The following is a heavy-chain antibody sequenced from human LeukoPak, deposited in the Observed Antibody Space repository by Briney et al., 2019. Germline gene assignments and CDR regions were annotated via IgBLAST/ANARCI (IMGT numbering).Heavy chain of an antibody. CDR2: ISGSGGST. D-gene: IGHD3-16*02. V-gene: IGHV3-23*01. CDR1: GFTFSSYA. Sequence: GGSLRLSCAASGFTFSSYAMSWVRQAPGKGLEWVSAISGSGGSTYYADSVKGRFTISRDNSKNTLYLQMNSLRAEDTAVYYCANPPTTDYDYVWGSYRLGDDAFDIWGPGTMVTVSS. J-gene: IGHJ3*02. CDR3: ANPPTTDYDYVWGSYRLGDDAFDI.